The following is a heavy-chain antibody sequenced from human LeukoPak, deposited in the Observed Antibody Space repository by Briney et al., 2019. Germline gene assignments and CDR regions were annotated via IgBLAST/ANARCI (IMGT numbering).Heavy chain of an antibody. CDR3: AEGGPRSDFDY. CDR2: ISGKDGTT. J-gene: IGHJ4*02. CDR1: GFTVSNYG. D-gene: IGHD3-3*01. Sequence: PGGSLRLSCAASGFTVSNYGMSWVRQAPGKGLECVSAISGKDGTTYYVDSVKGRFTISRDNSKNTLYLQMNSLRVEDAAVYYCAEGGPRSDFDYWGQGTLVTVSS. V-gene: IGHV3-23*01.